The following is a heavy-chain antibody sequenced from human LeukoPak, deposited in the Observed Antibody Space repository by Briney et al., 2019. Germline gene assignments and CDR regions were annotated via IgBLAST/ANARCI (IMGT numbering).Heavy chain of an antibody. Sequence: SQTLSLTCAISGVSVCTITAAWNGIRQSPSRGLEWLGRTYYRSKWSTDYAVFVKSRITINPDTSKNQFSLHLKSVTPENTAVYYCARMVGNSPDYWGQGTLVTVSS. V-gene: IGHV6-1*01. D-gene: IGHD2/OR15-2a*01. CDR3: ARMVGNSPDY. J-gene: IGHJ4*02. CDR2: TYYRSKWST. CDR1: GVSVCTITAA.